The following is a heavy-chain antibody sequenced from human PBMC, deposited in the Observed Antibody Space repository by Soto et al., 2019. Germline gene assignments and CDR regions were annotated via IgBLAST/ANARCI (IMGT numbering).Heavy chain of an antibody. Sequence: SETLSLTCTVSGDEINTHYYWSWIRQPTGKCLEWIGHIYYTGGTFENPSLKSRLTMAIDTSKNQFSLKLRSVTAADTAVSYCARDEASKNSDRRSYYPHFDPWGQGTQVTFSS. CDR1: GDEINTHYY. CDR3: ARDEASKNSDRRSYYPHFDP. V-gene: IGHV4-30-4*01. D-gene: IGHD3-22*01. CDR2: IYYTGGT. J-gene: IGHJ5*02.